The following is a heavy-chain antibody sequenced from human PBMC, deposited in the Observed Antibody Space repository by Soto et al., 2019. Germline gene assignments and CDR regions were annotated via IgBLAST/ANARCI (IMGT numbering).Heavy chain of an antibody. J-gene: IGHJ6*02. Sequence: SETLSLTCTVSGGSISSSSYYWGWIRQPPGKGLEWIGSIYYSGSTYYNPSLKSRVTISVDTSKNQFSLKLSSVTAADTAVYYCASLSRYCSSTSCYPHYYYYGMDVWGQGTTVTVS. D-gene: IGHD2-2*01. CDR3: ASLSRYCSSTSCYPHYYYYGMDV. V-gene: IGHV4-39*01. CDR2: IYYSGST. CDR1: GGSISSSSYY.